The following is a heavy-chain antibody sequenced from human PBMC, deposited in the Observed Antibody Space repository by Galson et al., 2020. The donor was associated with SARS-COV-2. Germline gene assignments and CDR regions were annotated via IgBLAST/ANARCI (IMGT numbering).Heavy chain of an antibody. V-gene: IGHV1-46*01. CDR3: AREECGGSCYQPPRNYYYYYGMDV. CDR1: GYTFTSYY. D-gene: IGHD2-15*01. Sequence: ASVKVSCKASGYTFTSYYMHWVRQAPGQGLEWMGIINPSGGSTSYAQKFQGRVTMTRDTSTSTVYMELSSLRSEDTAVYYCAREECGGSCYQPPRNYYYYYGMDVWGQGTTVTVSS. J-gene: IGHJ6*02. CDR2: INPSGGST.